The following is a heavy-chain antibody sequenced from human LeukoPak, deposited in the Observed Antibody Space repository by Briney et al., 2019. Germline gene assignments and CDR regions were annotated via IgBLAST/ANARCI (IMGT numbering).Heavy chain of an antibody. Sequence: PSETLSLTCAVSGDSISTSGFYWGWIHQPPGKGLEWLGSFSYSGGTYYNPSLRSRVMISVDTSKNQFSLQLSSVTAADTAVYYCARHLRGLYYYGMDVWGQGTTVTVSS. V-gene: IGHV4-39*01. CDR1: GDSISTSGFY. D-gene: IGHD3-10*01. CDR2: FSYSGGT. CDR3: ARHLRGLYYYGMDV. J-gene: IGHJ6*02.